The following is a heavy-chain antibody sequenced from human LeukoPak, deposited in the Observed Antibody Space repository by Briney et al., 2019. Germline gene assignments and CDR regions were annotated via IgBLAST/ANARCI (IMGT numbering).Heavy chain of an antibody. V-gene: IGHV4-59*12. CDR1: GGSISSYY. CDR2: IYYSGST. CDR3: ARRITMVRGVIIKGWFDP. Sequence: SETLSLTCTVSGGSISSYYWSWIRQPPGKGLEWIGYIYYSGSTNYNPSLKSRVTISVDTSKNQFSLKLSSVTAADTAVYYCARRITMVRGVIIKGWFDPWGQGTLVTVSS. J-gene: IGHJ5*02. D-gene: IGHD3-10*01.